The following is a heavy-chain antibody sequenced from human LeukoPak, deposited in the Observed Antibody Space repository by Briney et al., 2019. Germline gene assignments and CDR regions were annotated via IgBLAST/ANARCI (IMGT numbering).Heavy chain of an antibody. CDR2: ISYDGSNK. CDR3: AKDRYRTTGTTMIDY. V-gene: IGHV3-30*18. CDR1: GFTFSSYG. J-gene: IGHJ4*02. Sequence: GGSLRLSCAASGFTFSSYGMHWVRQAPGKGLEWVAVISYDGSNKYYADSVKGRFTISRDNSKNTLYLQMNSLRAEDAAVYYCAKDRYRTTGTTMIDYWGQGTLVTVSS. D-gene: IGHD1-1*01.